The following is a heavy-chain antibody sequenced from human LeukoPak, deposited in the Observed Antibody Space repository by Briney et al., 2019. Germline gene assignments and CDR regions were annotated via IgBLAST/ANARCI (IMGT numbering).Heavy chain of an antibody. CDR1: GYTFTSYG. CDR2: INTNTGNP. CDR3: ARSYDSSGYHTHYFDY. D-gene: IGHD3-22*01. Sequence: GASVKVSCKASGYTFTSYGISWVRQAPGQGLEWMGWINTNTGNPTYAQGFTGRFVFSLDTSVSTAYLQISSLKAEDTAVYYCARSYDSSGYHTHYFDYWGQGTLVTVSS. V-gene: IGHV7-4-1*02. J-gene: IGHJ4*02.